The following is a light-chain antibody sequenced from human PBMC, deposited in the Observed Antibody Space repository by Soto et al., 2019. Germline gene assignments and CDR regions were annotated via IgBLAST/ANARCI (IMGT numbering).Light chain of an antibody. CDR3: NSYTSSYTYV. CDR2: EVS. CDR1: SSDVGGYKY. Sequence: QSVLTQPASVSGSPGQSITISCTGTSSDVGGYKYVSWYQQHPGKAPKLMIYEVSNRPSGVSNRFSGSKSGNTASLTISGLQAVDEADYYCNSYTSSYTYVFGSGTKVTVL. J-gene: IGLJ1*01. V-gene: IGLV2-14*01.